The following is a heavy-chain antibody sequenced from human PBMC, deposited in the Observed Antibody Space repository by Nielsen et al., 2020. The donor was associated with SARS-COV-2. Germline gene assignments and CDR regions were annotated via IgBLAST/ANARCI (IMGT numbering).Heavy chain of an antibody. Sequence: WIRQPPGKGLEWIGYINHSGSTNYNPSLKSRVTISVDTSKNQFSLKLSSVTAADTAVYYCARGRYYYGSGSYYNGYYYYYGMDVWGQGTTVTVSS. V-gene: IGHV4-34*01. CDR3: ARGRYYYGSGSYYNGYYYYYGMDV. CDR2: INHSGST. D-gene: IGHD3-10*01. J-gene: IGHJ6*02.